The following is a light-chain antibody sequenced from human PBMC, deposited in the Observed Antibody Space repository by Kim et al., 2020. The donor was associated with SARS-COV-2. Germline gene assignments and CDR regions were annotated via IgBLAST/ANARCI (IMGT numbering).Light chain of an antibody. CDR1: QAIRNY. CDR2: LAS. J-gene: IGKJ1*01. V-gene: IGKV1-16*01. Sequence: EVVGDRGPTTCRASQAIRNYLAWFQQKPGKAPKSLIYLASNLQGGVPSRFSGSGSVTDFTLTISSLQPEDFGTYYCQQYISYPRSFGQGTKVEIK. CDR3: QQYISYPRS.